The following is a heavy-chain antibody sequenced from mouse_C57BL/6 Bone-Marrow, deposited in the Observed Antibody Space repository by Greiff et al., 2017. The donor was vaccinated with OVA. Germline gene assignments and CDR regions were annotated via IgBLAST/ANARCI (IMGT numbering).Heavy chain of an antibody. CDR2: INPSSGYT. Sequence: QVQLQQSGAELVRPGASVKLSCKASGYTFTSYWMHWVKQRPGQGLEWIGYINPSSGYTKYNQKFKDKATLTAAKSYSTAYMQQCSLIYEVSADYYGARGRNFYGNAGYAMDYWGQGTSVTVSA. D-gene: IGHD2-1*01. J-gene: IGHJ4*01. CDR3: ARGRNFYGNAGYAMDY. V-gene: IGHV1-7*01. CDR1: GYTFTSYW.